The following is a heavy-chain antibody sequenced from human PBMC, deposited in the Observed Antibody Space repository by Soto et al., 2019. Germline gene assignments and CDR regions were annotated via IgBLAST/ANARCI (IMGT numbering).Heavy chain of an antibody. CDR1: GFSLSNPRMG. CDR2: IFSNDEN. CDR3: ARMDYVVSYYYMDV. V-gene: IGHV2-26*01. Sequence: QVTLKESGPVLVKPTETLTLTCTVSGFSLSNPRMGVSWIRQPPGKALEWLAHIFSNDENSYSTSLKSRLTISKDTAKSQVVLTVTNMDPVDTATYYCARMDYVVSYYYMDVWGKGATVTVSS. J-gene: IGHJ6*03. D-gene: IGHD4-17*01.